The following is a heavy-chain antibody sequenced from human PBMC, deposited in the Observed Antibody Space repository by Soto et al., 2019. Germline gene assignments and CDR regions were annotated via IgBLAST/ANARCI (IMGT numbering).Heavy chain of an antibody. D-gene: IGHD2-15*01. CDR1: GFSLSTSGVG. V-gene: IGHV2-5*02. CDR2: IYWDDDK. J-gene: IGHJ6*02. CDR3: ADRLCSGGDYRYYYYGMDV. Sequence: QITLKESGPTLVKPTQTLTLTCTFSGFSLSTSGVGVGWIRQPPGKALEWLALIYWDDDKRYSPSLKSRLTITKDDTKNHVVVTIINIDHADTATYYCADRLCSGGDYRYYYYGMDVWGQGTTVTVSS.